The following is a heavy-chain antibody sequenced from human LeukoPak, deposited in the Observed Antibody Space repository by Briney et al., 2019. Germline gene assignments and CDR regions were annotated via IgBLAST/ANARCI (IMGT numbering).Heavy chain of an antibody. D-gene: IGHD5-18*01. Sequence: GGSLRLSCAASGFXFSNYEINWVRQAPGKGLEWLSYISTSGSPIYHADSVKGRFTISRDNAKNSLYLQMNSLRAEDTAVYYCARESAMITWGQGTLVTVSS. CDR2: ISTSGSPI. CDR3: ARESAMIT. J-gene: IGHJ5*02. V-gene: IGHV3-48*03. CDR1: GFXFSNYE.